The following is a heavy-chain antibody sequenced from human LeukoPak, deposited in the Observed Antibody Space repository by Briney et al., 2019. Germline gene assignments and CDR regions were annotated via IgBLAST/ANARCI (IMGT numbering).Heavy chain of an antibody. CDR3: ARVISDGDYAGQVDY. CDR2: INWNGGST. V-gene: IGHV3-20*04. Sequence: GGSLRLSCAASGLTFSYAWMSWVRQAPGKGLEWVSGINWNGGSTGYADSVKGRFTISRDNAKNSLYLQMNSLRAEDTALYYCARVISDGDYAGQVDYWGQGTLVTVSS. CDR1: GLTFSYAW. J-gene: IGHJ4*02. D-gene: IGHD4-17*01.